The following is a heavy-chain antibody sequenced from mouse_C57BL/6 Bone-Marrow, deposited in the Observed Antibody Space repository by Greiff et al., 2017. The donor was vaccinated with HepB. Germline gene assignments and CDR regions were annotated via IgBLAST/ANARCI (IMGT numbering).Heavy chain of an antibody. CDR3: ARKGLGRQDWYFDV. J-gene: IGHJ1*03. CDR1: GFSLTSYG. Sequence: VQLVESGPGLVQPSQSLSITCTVSGFSLTSYGVHWVRQSPGKGLEWLGVIWSGGSTDYNAAFISRLSISKDNSKSQVFFKMNSLQADDTAIYYCARKGLGRQDWYFDVWGTGTTVTVSS. V-gene: IGHV2-2*01. D-gene: IGHD4-1*01. CDR2: IWSGGST.